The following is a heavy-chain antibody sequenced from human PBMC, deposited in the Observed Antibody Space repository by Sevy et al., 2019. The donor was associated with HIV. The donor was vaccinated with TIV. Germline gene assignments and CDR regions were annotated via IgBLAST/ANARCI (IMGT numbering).Heavy chain of an antibody. CDR3: TKESLRGTYIRGDFDH. CDR1: GFTFQTFG. D-gene: IGHD3-10*02. J-gene: IGHJ4*02. Sequence: GGSLRLSCSAFGFTFQTFGMHWVRQSPAKGPEWLAVLSSDGLNRHYADSVRGRFTISRDNSKNLLFLQMNSLIPNDTAVYFCTKESLRGTYIRGDFDHWGQGTLVTVSS. CDR2: LSSDGLNR. V-gene: IGHV3-30*18.